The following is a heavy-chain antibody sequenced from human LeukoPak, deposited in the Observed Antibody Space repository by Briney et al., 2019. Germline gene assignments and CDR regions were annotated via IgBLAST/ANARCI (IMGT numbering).Heavy chain of an antibody. D-gene: IGHD6-13*01. CDR2: ISAYNGNT. V-gene: IGHV1-18*01. CDR3: ARADSSSWPPYYYYMDV. Sequence: ASVKVSCKASGGTFSSYAISWVRQAPGQGLEWMGWISAYNGNTNYAQKLQGRVTMTTDTSTSTAYMELRSLRSDDTAVYYCARADSSSWPPYYYYMDVWGKGTTVTISS. CDR1: GGTFSSYA. J-gene: IGHJ6*03.